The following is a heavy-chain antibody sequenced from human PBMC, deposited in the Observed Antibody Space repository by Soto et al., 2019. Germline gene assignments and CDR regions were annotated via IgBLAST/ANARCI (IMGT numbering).Heavy chain of an antibody. V-gene: IGHV3-23*01. Sequence: EVQLLESGGGLVQPGGSLRLSCAASGFTFGHYAMTWVRQAPGKGLEWVSTISGSAGGTYYADSVKGRFTISRDNSKSTLDLQMNSLRADDTAIYYCAKDLQGGDFWSGYFSRDAFDFWGQGATVSVSS. CDR1: GFTFGHYA. CDR3: AKDLQGGDFWSGYFSRDAFDF. D-gene: IGHD3-3*01. J-gene: IGHJ3*01. CDR2: ISGSAGGT.